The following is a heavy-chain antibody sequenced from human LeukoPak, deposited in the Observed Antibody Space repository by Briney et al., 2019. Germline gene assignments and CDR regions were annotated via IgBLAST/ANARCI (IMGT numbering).Heavy chain of an antibody. CDR3: ARSRGGLRSMDV. D-gene: IGHD5-12*01. Sequence: RGSLRLSCAASGFTVSSNYMSWVRQAPGKGREWVSVIYSDGGTYYADSVKGRFSISRDNSKNTVYLQMNSLRAEDTAVYYCARSRGGLRSMDVWGKGTTVTVSS. CDR2: IYSDGGT. V-gene: IGHV3-53*01. J-gene: IGHJ6*04. CDR1: GFTVSSNY.